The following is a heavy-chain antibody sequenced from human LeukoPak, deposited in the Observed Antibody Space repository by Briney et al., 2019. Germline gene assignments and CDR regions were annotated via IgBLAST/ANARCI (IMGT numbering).Heavy chain of an antibody. J-gene: IGHJ4*02. V-gene: IGHV3-15*05. CDR1: GFTFSNAW. D-gene: IGHD2-2*01. CDR3: TTDCLSYCSSTSCCGDDY. Sequence: GGSLRLSCAVSGFTFSNAWMSWVRQPPGKGLEWVGRIKSKTDGGTTDYAAPVKGRFTISIDNSKNTLYLQMNSLKTEDTAVYYCTTDCLSYCSSTSCCGDDYWGQGTLVTVSS. CDR2: IKSKTDGGTT.